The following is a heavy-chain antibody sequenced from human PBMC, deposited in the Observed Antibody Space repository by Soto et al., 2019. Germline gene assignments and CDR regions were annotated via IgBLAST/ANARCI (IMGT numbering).Heavy chain of an antibody. V-gene: IGHV2-5*01. Sequence: QITLKESGPTLVKPTQTLTLTCTFSGFSLSTSGVGVGWIRQPPGKALEWLALIYWNDDKRYSPSLKSRLTITKDTSKNQVVLTMTNMDPVDTATYYCAHRRNQYCSGGSCPSYYFDYWGQGTLVTVSS. CDR3: AHRRNQYCSGGSCPSYYFDY. CDR2: IYWNDDK. D-gene: IGHD2-15*01. J-gene: IGHJ4*02. CDR1: GFSLSTSGVG.